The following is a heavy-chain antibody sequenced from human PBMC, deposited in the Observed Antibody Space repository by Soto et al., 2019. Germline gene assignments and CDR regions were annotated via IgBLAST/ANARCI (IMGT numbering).Heavy chain of an antibody. D-gene: IGHD3-10*01. V-gene: IGHV4-31*03. CDR2: IYYSGST. Sequence: QVQLQESGPGLVKPSQTLSLTCTVSGGSISSGGYYWSWIRQHPGKGLEWIGYIYYSGSTYYNPSLKSRVTISVDTSKNQFSLQLSSVTAADTAVYYCARVSSFLWFGELLYHKDAFDIWGQGTMVTVSS. CDR3: ARVSSFLWFGELLYHKDAFDI. CDR1: GGSISSGGYY. J-gene: IGHJ3*02.